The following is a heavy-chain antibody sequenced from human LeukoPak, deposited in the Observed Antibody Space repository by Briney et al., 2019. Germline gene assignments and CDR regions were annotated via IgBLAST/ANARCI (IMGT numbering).Heavy chain of an antibody. CDR2: IYYSGST. CDR3: ARVWVYCSSTSCQGED. J-gene: IGHJ4*02. V-gene: IGHV4-30-4*08. CDR1: GGSISSGDYY. Sequence: SQTLSLTCTVSGGSISSGDYYWSWIRQPPGKGLEWIGYIYYSGSTYYNPSLKSRVTISVDTSKNQFSLKLSSVTAADTAVYCCARVWVYCSSTSCQGEDWGQGTLVTVSS. D-gene: IGHD2-2*01.